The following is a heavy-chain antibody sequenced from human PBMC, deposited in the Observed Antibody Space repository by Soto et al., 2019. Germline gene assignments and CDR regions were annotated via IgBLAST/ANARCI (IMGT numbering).Heavy chain of an antibody. CDR3: ARGGSSGWYSPLGAFDI. CDR1: GYTFTGYY. D-gene: IGHD6-19*01. V-gene: IGHV1-2*04. CDR2: INPNRGGT. J-gene: IGHJ3*02. Sequence: ASVKVSCKASGYTFTGYYMHWVRQAPGQGLEWMGWINPNRGGTNYAQKFQGWVTMTRDTSISTAYMELSRLRSDDTAVYYCARGGSSGWYSPLGAFDIWGQGTMVTVSS.